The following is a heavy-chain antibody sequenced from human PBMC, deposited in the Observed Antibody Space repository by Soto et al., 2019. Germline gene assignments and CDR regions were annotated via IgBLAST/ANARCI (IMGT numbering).Heavy chain of an antibody. D-gene: IGHD3-22*01. V-gene: IGHV1-58*01. CDR3: AATSPDHDDRSGFWGYFDY. Sequence: RASVKVSCKASGFTFSSSAVQWLRQARGRRLEWIGWIAGGSGDTRYAQKFQDRVTTIWDVSTSTSYMELSSLRSDDTAVYYCAATSPDHDDRSGFWGYFDYWGQGALVTVSS. J-gene: IGHJ4*02. CDR1: GFTFSSSA. CDR2: IAGGSGDT.